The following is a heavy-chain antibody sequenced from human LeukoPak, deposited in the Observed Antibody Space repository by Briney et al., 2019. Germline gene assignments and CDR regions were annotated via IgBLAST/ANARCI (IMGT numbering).Heavy chain of an antibody. V-gene: IGHV3-23*01. J-gene: IGHJ4*02. D-gene: IGHD6-19*01. CDR1: GFTFSSYA. Sequence: PGGSLRLSCAASGFTFSSYAMSWVRQAPGKGLEWVSAISGSGGSTYYADSVKGRFTISRDNAKSSLYLQMNSLRDEDSAVYYCARGPYSSGWFSVYWGQGALVTVSS. CDR2: ISGSGGST. CDR3: ARGPYSSGWFSVY.